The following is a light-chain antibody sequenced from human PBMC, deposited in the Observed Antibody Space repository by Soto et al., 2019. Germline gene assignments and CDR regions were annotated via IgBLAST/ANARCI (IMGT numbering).Light chain of an antibody. J-gene: IGLJ1*01. Sequence: QSALTQPASVSGSPGQSITISCTGTSSDIGNYYVVSWYQQHPDRAPKVIIYEGIKRPSGVSNRFSGSKSGNTASLTISGLQAEDEADYYCSSYTTTSTQVFGSGTKVTVL. CDR1: SSDIGNYYV. V-gene: IGLV2-14*02. CDR2: EGI. CDR3: SSYTTTSTQV.